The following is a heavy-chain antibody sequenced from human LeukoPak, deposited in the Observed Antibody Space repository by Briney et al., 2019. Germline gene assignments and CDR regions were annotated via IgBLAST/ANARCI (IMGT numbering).Heavy chain of an antibody. V-gene: IGHV1-69*13. D-gene: IGHD1-26*01. CDR2: IIPIFGTA. CDR1: GGTFSSYA. CDR3: ARVSGSYFPWSYYFDY. J-gene: IGHJ4*02. Sequence: ASVKVSCKASGGTFSSYALSWVRQAPGQGLEWMGGIIPIFGTANYAQKFQGRDTITADESTSTAYMELSSLRSEDTAVYYCARVSGSYFPWSYYFDYWGQGTLVTVSS.